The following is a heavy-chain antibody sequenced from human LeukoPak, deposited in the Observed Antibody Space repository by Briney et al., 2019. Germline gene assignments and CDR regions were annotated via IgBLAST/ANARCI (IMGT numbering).Heavy chain of an antibody. CDR2: ISAYNGNP. D-gene: IGHD3-22*01. V-gene: IGHV1-18*01. J-gene: IGHJ4*02. Sequence: ASVKVSCKASGYTFTNFGISWVRQAPGQGLEWMGWISAYNGNPTYAQNLQGRVTVTTDTSTSKAYMELRSLTSDDAAVYFCARAGQGYYYDTSAYYYDYWGQGTLVTVSS. CDR1: GYTFTNFG. CDR3: ARAGQGYYYDTSAYYYDY.